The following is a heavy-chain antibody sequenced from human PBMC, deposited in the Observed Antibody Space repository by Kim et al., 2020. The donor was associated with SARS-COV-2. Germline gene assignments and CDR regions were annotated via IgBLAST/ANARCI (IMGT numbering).Heavy chain of an antibody. Sequence: GGSLRLSCAASGFTFDDYAMHWVRQAPGKGLEWVSGISWNSGSIGYADSVKGRFTISRDNAKNSLYLQMNSLRAEDTALYYCAKESMVRDFFDYWGQGTLVTVSS. J-gene: IGHJ4*02. V-gene: IGHV3-9*01. CDR1: GFTFDDYA. D-gene: IGHD3-10*01. CDR3: AKESMVRDFFDY. CDR2: ISWNSGSI.